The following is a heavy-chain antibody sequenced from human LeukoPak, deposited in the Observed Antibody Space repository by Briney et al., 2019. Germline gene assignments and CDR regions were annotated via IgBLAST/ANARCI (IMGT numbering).Heavy chain of an antibody. D-gene: IGHD6-19*01. CDR3: AGGYSSGWYNYYYYYMDV. CDR2: IYSTGNT. Sequence: SETLSLTCTVSGDSISTYYWTWIRQPAGKGLEWIGRIYSTGNTNYNPSLKSRVAMSVDTSKNQFSLRLSFVTAADTAVYYCAGGYSSGWYNYYYYYMDVWGKGTTVTISS. J-gene: IGHJ6*03. CDR1: GDSISTYY. V-gene: IGHV4-4*07.